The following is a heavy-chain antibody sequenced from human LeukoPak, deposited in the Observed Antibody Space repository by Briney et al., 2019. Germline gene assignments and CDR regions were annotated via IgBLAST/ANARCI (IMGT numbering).Heavy chain of an antibody. D-gene: IGHD5-12*01. CDR2: IYHSGST. V-gene: IGHV4-4*02. CDR1: GGSISSSNW. Sequence: SGTLSLTCAVSGGSISSSNWWSWVRQPPGKGLEWIGEIYHSGSTNYNPSLKSRVTISVDTSKNQFSLKLSSVTAADTAVYYCARGLGGDIVATIVYYYYYMGVWGKGTTVTVSS. CDR3: ARGLGGDIVATIVYYYYYMGV. J-gene: IGHJ6*03.